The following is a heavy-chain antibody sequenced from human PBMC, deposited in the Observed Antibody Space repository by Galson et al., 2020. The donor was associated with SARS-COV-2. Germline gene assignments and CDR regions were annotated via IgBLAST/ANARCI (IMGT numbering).Heavy chain of an antibody. J-gene: IGHJ4*02. CDR3: ARGAYYYDSSGYLPVDY. Sequence: ASVRVSCKASRYTFTDYYMHWVRQAPGQGLEWMGWINPNSGGTNYAQKFQGRVTMTRDTSISTAYMELSRLRSDDTAVYYCARGAYYYDSSGYLPVDYWGQGTLVTVSS. D-gene: IGHD3-22*01. CDR1: RYTFTDYY. CDR2: INPNSGGT. V-gene: IGHV1-2*02.